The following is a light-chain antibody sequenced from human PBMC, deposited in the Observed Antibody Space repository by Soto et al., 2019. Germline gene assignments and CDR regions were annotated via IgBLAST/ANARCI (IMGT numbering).Light chain of an antibody. CDR1: SSDVGGYNY. J-gene: IGLJ1*01. CDR3: TSFTSSTTYV. V-gene: IGLV2-14*01. Sequence: QYVLTRPSSLSGSPGQSLTISCTGTSSDVGGYNYVCWYQHHPGKAPKLIISEVSNRPSGVSDRFSGSKSGNTASLTISGLQPEDEADYYCTSFTSSTTYVFGTGTKVTVL. CDR2: EVS.